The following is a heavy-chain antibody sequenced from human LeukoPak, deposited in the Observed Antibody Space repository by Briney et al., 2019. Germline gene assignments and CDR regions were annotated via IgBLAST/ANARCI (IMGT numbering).Heavy chain of an antibody. V-gene: IGHV3-9*01. D-gene: IGHD2-2*01. Sequence: QSGGSLRLSCAASGFTFDDYAMHWVRQAPGKGLEWVSGISWNSGSIGYADSVKGRFTISRDNAKNSLYLQMNSLRVEDTAVYYCARAPTVLVGYCSSSSCQADYWGQGTLVTVSS. CDR3: ARAPTVLVGYCSSSSCQADY. CDR2: ISWNSGSI. J-gene: IGHJ4*02. CDR1: GFTFDDYA.